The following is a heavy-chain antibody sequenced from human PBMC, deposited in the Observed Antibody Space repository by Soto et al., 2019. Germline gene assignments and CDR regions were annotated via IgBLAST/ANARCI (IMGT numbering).Heavy chain of an antibody. J-gene: IGHJ4*02. CDR3: ARAPGGYDYIWGSYRPRYFDY. CDR2: ISSSGSTI. V-gene: IGHV3-11*01. Sequence: PGGSLRLSCAASGFTFSDYYMSWIRQAPGKGLEWVSYISSSGSTIYYADSVKGRFTISRDNAKNSLYLQMNSLRAEDTAVYYCARAPGGYDYIWGSYRPRYFDYWGQGTLVTVSS. CDR1: GFTFSDYY. D-gene: IGHD3-16*02.